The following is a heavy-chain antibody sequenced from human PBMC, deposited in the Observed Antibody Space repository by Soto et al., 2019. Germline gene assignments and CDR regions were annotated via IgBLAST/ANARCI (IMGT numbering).Heavy chain of an antibody. CDR1: GGTFSSYA. CDR2: IIPIFGTA. D-gene: IGHD3-16*02. CDR3: ARSIMITFGGVISPPFWYFDL. J-gene: IGHJ2*01. V-gene: IGHV1-69*01. Sequence: QVQLVQSGAEVKKPGSSVKVSCKASGGTFSSYAISWVRQAPGQGLEWMGGIIPIFGTANYAQKFQGRVTIPADESTSTAYMELSSLRSEDTAVYYCARSIMITFGGVISPPFWYFDLWGRGTLVTVSS.